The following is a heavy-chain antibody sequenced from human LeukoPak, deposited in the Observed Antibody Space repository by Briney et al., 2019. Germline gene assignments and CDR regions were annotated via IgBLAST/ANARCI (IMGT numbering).Heavy chain of an antibody. CDR1: GYSFTSYW. V-gene: IGHV5-51*01. Sequence: RRESLKISCRGSGYSFTSYWIGWVRQMPGKGLEWMGIIYPGDSDTRYSPSFQGQVTISADKSISTAYLQWSSLKASDTAMYYCARQPEVDYFDYWGQGTLVTVSS. D-gene: IGHD1-14*01. J-gene: IGHJ4*02. CDR2: IYPGDSDT. CDR3: ARQPEVDYFDY.